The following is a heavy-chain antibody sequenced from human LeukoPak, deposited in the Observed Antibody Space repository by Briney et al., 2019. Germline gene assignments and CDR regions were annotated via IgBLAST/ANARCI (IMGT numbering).Heavy chain of an antibody. CDR3: ARGDFDILDP. Sequence: AGGSLRLSCAASGFTFSSYDMHWVRQATGKGLEWVSAIGTAGDTYYPGSVKGRFTISREKAKTSFYLQMNSLSAGDTAVYYCARGDFDILDPWGQGTLVTVSS. V-gene: IGHV3-13*01. CDR2: IGTAGDT. D-gene: IGHD3-9*01. J-gene: IGHJ5*02. CDR1: GFTFSSYD.